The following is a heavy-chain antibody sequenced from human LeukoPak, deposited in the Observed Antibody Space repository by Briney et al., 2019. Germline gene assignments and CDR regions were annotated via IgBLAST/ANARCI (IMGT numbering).Heavy chain of an antibody. CDR1: GFTFSSYW. CDR2: IKQDGSEK. J-gene: IGHJ4*02. V-gene: IGHV3-7*01. Sequence: GGSLRLSCAASGFTFSSYWMSWVRQAPGKGLEWVANIKQDGSEKYYVDSVEGRFTTSRDNAKNSLYLQMNSLRAEDTAVYYCARGYEGSTPDFDYWGQGTLVTVSS. CDR3: ARGYEGSTPDFDY. D-gene: IGHD1-26*01.